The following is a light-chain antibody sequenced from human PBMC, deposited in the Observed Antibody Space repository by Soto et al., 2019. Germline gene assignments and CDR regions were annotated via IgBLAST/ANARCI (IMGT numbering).Light chain of an antibody. Sequence: DIQMTQSPSTLSASVGDRLTITCRASQSVGTSLAWYQQKAGIAPKLLIYQASSLKNGVPSRFSGSGSGTEVTLTISSLQPDDFATYYCQQYNTYRTFGQGTKVEIK. J-gene: IGKJ1*01. CDR2: QAS. CDR3: QQYNTYRT. V-gene: IGKV1-5*03. CDR1: QSVGTS.